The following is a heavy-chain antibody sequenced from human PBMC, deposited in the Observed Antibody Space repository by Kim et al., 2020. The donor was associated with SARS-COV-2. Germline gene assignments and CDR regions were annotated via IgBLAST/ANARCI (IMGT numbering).Heavy chain of an antibody. V-gene: IGHV4-59*01. Sequence: SETLSLMCTVSGGSISNYYWSWIRQPPGKGLEWIGYIYYSGSTNYNPSLKSRVTISVDTSKNQFSLKLSSVTAADTAVYYCARTRVGMDVWGQGTTVTVS. J-gene: IGHJ6*02. CDR1: GGSISNYY. CDR2: IYYSGST. CDR3: ARTRVGMDV.